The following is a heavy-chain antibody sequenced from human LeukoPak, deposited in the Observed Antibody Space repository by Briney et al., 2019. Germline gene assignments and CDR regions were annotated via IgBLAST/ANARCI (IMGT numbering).Heavy chain of an antibody. Sequence: ASVEVSCKTSGYTFTTYGISWVRQAPGQGLEWLGWISTHNDNTNYAQNLQGRVTMTTDTSTTTAYMEVTSLRSDDTAVYYCARGRTGSYYDYWGQGTLVTVSS. D-gene: IGHD7-27*01. CDR3: ARGRTGSYYDY. CDR2: ISTHNDNT. J-gene: IGHJ4*02. CDR1: GYTFTTYG. V-gene: IGHV1-18*01.